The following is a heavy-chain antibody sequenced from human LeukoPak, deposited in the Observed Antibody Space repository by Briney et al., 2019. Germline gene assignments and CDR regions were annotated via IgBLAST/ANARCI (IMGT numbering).Heavy chain of an antibody. J-gene: IGHJ4*02. D-gene: IGHD2-15*01. CDR3: AKNRRVEATPVDY. Sequence: GASLRLSCEASGFTFGTYAMTWVRQAPGKGLEWVSTLSGTGGSTYYADSVKGRFTISRDNSENTLFLQMNSLKAEDTAIYYCAKNRRVEATPVDYGGQGTLVTVAS. CDR1: GFTFGTYA. CDR2: LSGTGGST. V-gene: IGHV3-23*01.